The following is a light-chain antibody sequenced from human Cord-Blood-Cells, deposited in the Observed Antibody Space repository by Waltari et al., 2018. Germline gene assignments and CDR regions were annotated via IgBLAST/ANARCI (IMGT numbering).Light chain of an antibody. CDR3: QQSYSTPRT. Sequence: DIQLTQSPSSLSASVGDRVTITCRASQSISSYLNWNQQKPGKAPKLLIYAASSLQSGVPSRFSGSGSGTDFTLTISSLQPEDFATYYCQQSYSTPRTSGQGTKVEIK. V-gene: IGKV1-39*01. CDR1: QSISSY. J-gene: IGKJ1*01. CDR2: AAS.